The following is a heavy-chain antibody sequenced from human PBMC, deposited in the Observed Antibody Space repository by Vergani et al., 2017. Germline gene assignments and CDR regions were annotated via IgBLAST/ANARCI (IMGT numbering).Heavy chain of an antibody. Sequence: QVQLPESGPGLVKPSETLSLTCTVPGGSISSYYWSWIRQPPGKGLEWIGYIYYSGSTNYNPSLTSRVTISVDTSKNQLSRMLCSVTAADTAVYYCARARPSSGWYGRPSSCYAFDIWGQGTMVTVSS. J-gene: IGHJ3*02. CDR3: ARARPSSGWYGRPSSCYAFDI. D-gene: IGHD6-19*01. CDR1: GGSISSYY. CDR2: IYYSGST. V-gene: IGHV4-59*01.